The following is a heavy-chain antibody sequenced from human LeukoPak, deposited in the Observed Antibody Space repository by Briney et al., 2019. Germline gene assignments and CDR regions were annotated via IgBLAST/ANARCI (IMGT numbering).Heavy chain of an antibody. CDR1: GYTLTELS. CDR3: ATSSGYSSGGY. Sequence: ASVKVSCKVSGYTLTELSMHWVRQAPGKGLEWMGGFDPEDGETIYAQKFQGRVTITADKSTSTAYMELSSLRSEDTAVYYCATSSGYSSGGYWGQGTLVTVSS. CDR2: FDPEDGET. V-gene: IGHV1-24*01. D-gene: IGHD5-18*01. J-gene: IGHJ4*02.